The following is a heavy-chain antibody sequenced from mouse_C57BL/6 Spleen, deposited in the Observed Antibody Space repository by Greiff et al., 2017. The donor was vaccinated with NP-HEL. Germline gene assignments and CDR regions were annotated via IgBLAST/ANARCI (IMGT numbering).Heavy chain of an antibody. V-gene: IGHV1-50*01. J-gene: IGHJ2*01. D-gene: IGHD2-3*01. Sequence: QVQLQQPGAELVKPGASVKLSCKASGYTFTSYWMQWVKQRPGQGLEWIGEIDPSDSYTNYNQKFKGKATLTVDTSSSTAYMQLSSLTSEDSAVYYCARSGGWHHYFDYWGQGTTLTVSS. CDR2: IDPSDSYT. CDR3: ARSGGWHHYFDY. CDR1: GYTFTSYW.